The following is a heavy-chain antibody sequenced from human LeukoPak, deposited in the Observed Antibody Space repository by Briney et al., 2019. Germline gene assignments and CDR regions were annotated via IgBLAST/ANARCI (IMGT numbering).Heavy chain of an antibody. CDR1: GFTFKSYA. V-gene: IGHV3-23*01. CDR3: AKVMIAFNAFVY. CDR2: ISSSGGGT. Sequence: GSLRLSCAASGFTFKSYAMTWVRQAPGKGLEWVSTISSSGGGTFYADSVKGRFTISRDNSKSTLYLQMNSLTVEDTAVYYCAKVMIAFNAFVYWGQGTLVTVSS. D-gene: IGHD3-22*01. J-gene: IGHJ4*02.